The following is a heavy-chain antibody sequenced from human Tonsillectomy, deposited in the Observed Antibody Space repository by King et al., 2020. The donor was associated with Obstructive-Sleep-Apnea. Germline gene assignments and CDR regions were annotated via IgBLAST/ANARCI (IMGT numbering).Heavy chain of an antibody. CDR3: ARKRTWTRVGKGAAFDI. J-gene: IGHJ3*02. V-gene: IGHV1-2*02. Sequence: VQLVESGAEVKTPGASVKVSCKSSGYTFNGYYINWVRQAPGHGLEWMGCISPNSGDTNYAQRFQGRITMTGDTSVNTAYLDLSRLMSDDTAVYYCARKRTWTRVGKGAAFDIWGQGTMVAVS. D-gene: IGHD1-26*01. CDR1: GYTFNGYY. CDR2: ISPNSGDT.